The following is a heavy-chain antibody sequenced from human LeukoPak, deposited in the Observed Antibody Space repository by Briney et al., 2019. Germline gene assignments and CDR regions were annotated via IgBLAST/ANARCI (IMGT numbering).Heavy chain of an antibody. CDR2: IYYSGST. Sequence: SETLSLTCTVSGGSISSGGYYWSWIRQHPGKGLEWIGYIYYSGSTYYNPSLKSRVTISVDTSKNQFSLKLSSVTAADTAVYYCARGEAVAGYFDYWGQGTLVTVSS. CDR1: GGSISSGGYY. D-gene: IGHD6-19*01. J-gene: IGHJ4*02. V-gene: IGHV4-31*03. CDR3: ARGEAVAGYFDY.